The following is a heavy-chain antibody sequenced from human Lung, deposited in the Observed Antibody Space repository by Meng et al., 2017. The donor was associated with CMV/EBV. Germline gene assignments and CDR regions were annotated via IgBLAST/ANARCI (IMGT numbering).Heavy chain of an antibody. V-gene: IGHV3-48*04. D-gene: IGHD3-10*01. J-gene: IGHJ4*02. Sequence: GESXKISCVGTGFNFGTYGLNWVRQAPGRGLEWISFISSDDRTRTYADSVRGRFTISRDDAKNSVSLQMRSLRVEDTAVYYCARDRGVVIPAAPYYFDYWGRGTLVTASS. CDR1: GFNFGTYG. CDR2: ISSDDRTR. CDR3: ARDRGVVIPAAPYYFDY.